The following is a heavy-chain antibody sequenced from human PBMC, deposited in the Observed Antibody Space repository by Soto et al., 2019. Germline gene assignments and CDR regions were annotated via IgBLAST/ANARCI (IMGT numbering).Heavy chain of an antibody. CDR3: ARRGAGIAAAGLFDP. J-gene: IGHJ5*02. CDR2: IYYSGST. CDR1: GGSISSYY. V-gene: IGHV4-59*08. Sequence: LSLTCTVSGGSISSYYWSWIRQPPGKGLEWIGSIYYSGSTNYNPSLKSRVTISVDTSKNQFSLKLSSVTAADTAVYYCARRGAGIAAAGLFDPWGQGTLVTVS. D-gene: IGHD6-13*01.